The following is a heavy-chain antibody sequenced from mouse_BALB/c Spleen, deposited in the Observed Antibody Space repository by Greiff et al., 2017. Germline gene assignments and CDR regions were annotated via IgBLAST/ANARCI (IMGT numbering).Heavy chain of an antibody. Sequence: VQLQQSGAELVRPGASVTLSCKASGYTFTDYEMHWVKQTPVHGLEWIGAIDPETGGTAYNQKFKGKATLTADKSSSTAYMELRSLTSEDSAVYYCTRPSTVVATVDYWGQGTSVTVSS. CDR2: IDPETGGT. D-gene: IGHD1-1*01. V-gene: IGHV1-15*01. CDR3: TRPSTVVATVDY. J-gene: IGHJ4*01. CDR1: GYTFTDYE.